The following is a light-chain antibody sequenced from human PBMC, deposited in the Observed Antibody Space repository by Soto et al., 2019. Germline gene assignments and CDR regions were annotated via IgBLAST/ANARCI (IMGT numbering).Light chain of an antibody. CDR1: QSISSW. V-gene: IGKV1-5*03. Sequence: DIQMTQSPSTLSASVGDRVTITCRASQSISSWLAWYQQKPGKAPKLLIYKASTLESGVPSRFSGSGSGTEFTLPISSLQPDDFATYYCQHYNSYPVTFGGGTKVEIK. CDR2: KAS. CDR3: QHYNSYPVT. J-gene: IGKJ4*01.